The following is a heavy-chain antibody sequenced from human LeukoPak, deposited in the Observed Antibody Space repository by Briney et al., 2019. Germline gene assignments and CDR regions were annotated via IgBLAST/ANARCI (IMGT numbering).Heavy chain of an antibody. CDR2: IYHGGTT. V-gene: IGHV4-4*02. Sequence: SSETLSLTCAVSGGYITSSHWWSWARQPPGKGLEWTGVIYHGGTTNYTSYLKSRVTMSVVRAENQFSLKLSSVTAADTAVYYCATYPCGGDYGSYYFDYWGQGTLVTVSS. CDR1: GGYITSSHW. CDR3: ATYPCGGDYGSYYFDY. J-gene: IGHJ4*02. D-gene: IGHD2-21*02.